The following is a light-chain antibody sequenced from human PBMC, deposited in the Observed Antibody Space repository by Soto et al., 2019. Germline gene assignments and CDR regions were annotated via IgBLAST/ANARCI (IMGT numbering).Light chain of an antibody. CDR1: QSVSSSY. V-gene: IGKV3-20*01. CDR3: QQYGGSSWT. CDR2: GAS. Sequence: EIVLTQSPGTLSLSPGERATLSCRASQSVSSSYLAWYHQKPGQAPRLLIFGASSRATGIPDRFSGSGSGTAFTLTISRLEPEDFAVYYCQQYGGSSWTFGQGTKVDIK. J-gene: IGKJ1*01.